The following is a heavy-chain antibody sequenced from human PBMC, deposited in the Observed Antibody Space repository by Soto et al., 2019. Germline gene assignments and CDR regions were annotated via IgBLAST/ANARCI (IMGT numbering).Heavy chain of an antibody. CDR1: GYKFTNYW. CDR2: IDPSDSYI. J-gene: IGHJ4*02. CDR3: EIVTAETGYHYFHX. V-gene: IGHV5-10-1*01. D-gene: IGHD7-27*01. Sequence: GESLKIAWKGSGYKFTNYWLSWVRQTPGKGLALMVIIDPSDSYINYSPSFRGRVTISIDESIITAHLQWSSLKASETATYYCEIVTAETGYHYFHXWGQGTLVTVSX.